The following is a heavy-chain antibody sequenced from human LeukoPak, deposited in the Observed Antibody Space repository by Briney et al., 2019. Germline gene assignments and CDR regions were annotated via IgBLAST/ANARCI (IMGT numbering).Heavy chain of an antibody. J-gene: IGHJ4*02. V-gene: IGHV3-74*01. Sequence: GGSLRLSCAASGFTFSDHWMYWVRQAPGKGLVSVSHINTDGTTTNYADSVKGRFTISRDNVKNTLYLQMNSLRAEDTAVYYCVRALGDYWGQGTLVTVSS. D-gene: IGHD3-16*01. CDR1: GFTFSDHW. CDR2: INTDGTTT. CDR3: VRALGDY.